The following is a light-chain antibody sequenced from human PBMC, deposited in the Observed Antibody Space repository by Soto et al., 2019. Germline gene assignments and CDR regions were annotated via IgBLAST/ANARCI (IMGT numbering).Light chain of an antibody. J-gene: IGLJ1*01. CDR2: EVT. CDR1: SSDVGGYDY. V-gene: IGLV2-8*01. Sequence: QSVLTQPPSASGSPGQSVTISCTGTSSDVGGYDYVSWYQQHPGKAPKLMIYEVTIRPSGVSDRFSGSKSGNTASLTVSGLQGEDEADYYCSSYTGGNPSDVFGTGTKVTVL. CDR3: SSYTGGNPSDV.